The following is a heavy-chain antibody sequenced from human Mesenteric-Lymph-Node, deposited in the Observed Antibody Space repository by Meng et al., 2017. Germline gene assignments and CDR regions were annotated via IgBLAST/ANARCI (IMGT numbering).Heavy chain of an antibody. CDR2: IHQSGNT. CDR1: VGSIRSSSSQW. Sequence: QVPLTASGPGLVTPWGAMSLASVASVGSIRSSSSQWWSGGRQPPGKGLEWIGEIHQSGNTTYKSYFKSRVSMSVDKSKNQFSLRLSSVTAADTAVYYCASFPPPGKQWLVTDYWGQGTLVTVSS. V-gene: IGHV4-4*02. J-gene: IGHJ4*02. D-gene: IGHD6-19*01. CDR3: ASFPPPGKQWLVTDY.